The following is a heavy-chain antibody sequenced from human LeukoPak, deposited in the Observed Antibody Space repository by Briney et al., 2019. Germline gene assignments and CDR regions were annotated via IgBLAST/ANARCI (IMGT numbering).Heavy chain of an antibody. Sequence: SETLSLTCAVYGGSFSGYYWSWIRQPPGKGLEWIGEINHSGSTNYNPSLKSRVTISVDTSKNQFSLKLSSVTAADTAVYYCARVITVAGRQYFQHWGQGTLVTVSS. V-gene: IGHV4-34*01. CDR3: ARVITVAGRQYFQH. D-gene: IGHD6-19*01. CDR1: GGSFSGYY. CDR2: INHSGST. J-gene: IGHJ1*01.